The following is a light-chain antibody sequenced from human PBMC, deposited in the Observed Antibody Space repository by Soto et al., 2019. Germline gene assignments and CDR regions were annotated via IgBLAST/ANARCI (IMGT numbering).Light chain of an antibody. CDR1: SSDGGGYNY. J-gene: IGLJ1*01. Sequence: QSVLTQHASVSGSPGQSITISCTGTSSDGGGYNYVSWYQQHPGKAPKLMIYDVSNRPSGVSNRFSGSKSGNTASLTISGLQAEDEADYYCSSYTSSSTLEPVFGTGTKVTVL. CDR3: SSYTSSSTLEPV. CDR2: DVS. V-gene: IGLV2-14*01.